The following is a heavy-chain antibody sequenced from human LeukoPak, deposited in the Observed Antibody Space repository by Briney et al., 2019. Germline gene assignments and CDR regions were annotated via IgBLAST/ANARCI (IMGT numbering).Heavy chain of an antibody. CDR3: ARESRWAVPAAIDWFDP. CDR2: IYTSGST. CDR1: GGSISSYY. D-gene: IGHD2-2*02. V-gene: IGHV4-4*07. J-gene: IGHJ5*02. Sequence: LETLSLTCTVSGGSISSYYWSWIRQPAGKGLEWIGRIYTSGSTNYNPSLKSRVTMSVDTSKNQFSLKLSSVTAADTAVYYCARESRWAVPAAIDWFDPWGQGTLVTVSS.